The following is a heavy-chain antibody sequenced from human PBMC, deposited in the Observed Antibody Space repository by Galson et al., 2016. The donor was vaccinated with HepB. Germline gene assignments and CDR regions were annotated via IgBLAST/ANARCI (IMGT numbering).Heavy chain of an antibody. CDR3: ARKIHELRGMDV. D-gene: IGHD1-26*01. CDR2: ITPIFNMT. J-gene: IGHJ6*02. CDR1: GGNVSSHF. Sequence: SVKVSCKASGGNVSSHFISWVRQAPGQGLEWMGGITPIFNMTSYEHKMQGRVTITADESTGTVYMELRSLRSEDTAVYYCARKIHELRGMDVWGQGTTVIVAS. V-gene: IGHV1-69*13.